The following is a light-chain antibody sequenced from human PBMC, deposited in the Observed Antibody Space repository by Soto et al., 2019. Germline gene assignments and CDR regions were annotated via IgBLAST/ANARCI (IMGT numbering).Light chain of an antibody. CDR1: QSINNY. J-gene: IGKJ1*01. CDR3: QQYGNLWT. V-gene: IGKV1-5*03. Sequence: DIQLTQSPSTLSASVGDRVTISCRASQSINNYLAWYQQKPGKAPKLLIYKASTLESGVPSTFSGSGSGTEFSLTISSLPPDDFATYYCQQYGNLWTFGQGTKVDIK. CDR2: KAS.